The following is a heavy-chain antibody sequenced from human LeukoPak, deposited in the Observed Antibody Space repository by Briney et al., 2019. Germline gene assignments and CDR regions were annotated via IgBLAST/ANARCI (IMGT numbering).Heavy chain of an antibody. CDR2: INPSGGTT. CDR1: GYTFTSYY. CDR3: ARERGGGGFGVVIKRSYYYMDV. D-gene: IGHD3-3*01. J-gene: IGHJ6*03. Sequence: ASVKVSCKASGYTFTSYYIHWVRQAPGQGLEWMGIINPSGGTTSYAQKFQGRVTMTRDMSTSTVYMDLSSLRSDDTAVYYCARERGGGGFGVVIKRSYYYMDVWGKGTTVTVSS. V-gene: IGHV1-46*01.